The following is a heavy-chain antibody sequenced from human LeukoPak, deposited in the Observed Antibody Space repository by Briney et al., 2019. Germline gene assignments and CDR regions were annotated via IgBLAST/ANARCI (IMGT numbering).Heavy chain of an antibody. CDR3: ARDHVSGYYAY. CDR1: GFTFHTYW. J-gene: IGHJ4*02. Sequence: PGGSLRLSCAASGFTFHTYWMTSVRQAPGKGLEWVANIKEDGSDKYYADSVRGRFAISRDNAKNSLYLQMNTLTVADTAIYYRARDHVSGYYAYWGQGTLVTVSS. D-gene: IGHD5/OR15-5a*01. CDR2: IKEDGSDK. V-gene: IGHV3-7*01.